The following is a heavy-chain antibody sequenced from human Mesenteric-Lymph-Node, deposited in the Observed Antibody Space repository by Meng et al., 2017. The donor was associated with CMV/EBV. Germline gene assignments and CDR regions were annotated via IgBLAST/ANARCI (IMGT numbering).Heavy chain of an antibody. D-gene: IGHD2-15*01. Sequence: GGSLRLSCVASAFTFSSYAMYWVRQAPGKGLEWVAVISYVGSNEYYADSVKGRFTISRDNSKNTLYLQMDSLRAEDTAVYYCARDVVVYYYYGMDVWGQGTTVTVSS. CDR3: ARDVVVYYYYGMDV. CDR2: ISYVGSNE. CDR1: AFTFSSYA. V-gene: IGHV3-30*04. J-gene: IGHJ6*02.